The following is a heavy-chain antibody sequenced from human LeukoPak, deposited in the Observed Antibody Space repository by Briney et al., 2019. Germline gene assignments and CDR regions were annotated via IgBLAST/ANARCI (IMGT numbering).Heavy chain of an antibody. V-gene: IGHV4-34*01. CDR2: INHSGST. CDR3: ARDPVEYQLLIAYFDY. J-gene: IGHJ4*02. CDR1: GGSFSGYY. D-gene: IGHD2-2*01. Sequence: SETLSLTCAVYGGSFSGYYWSWIRQPPGKGLEWIGEINHSGSTNYNPSLKSRVTISVDTSKNQFSLKLSSVTAADTAVYYCARDPVEYQLLIAYFDYWGQGTLVTVSS.